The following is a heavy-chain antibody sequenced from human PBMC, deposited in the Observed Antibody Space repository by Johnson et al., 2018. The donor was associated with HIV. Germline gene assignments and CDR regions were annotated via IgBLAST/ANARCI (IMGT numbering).Heavy chain of an antibody. V-gene: IGHV3-53*01. CDR1: GFTVSSNY. CDR3: ARDRLAAADPDAFDI. D-gene: IGHD6-13*01. Sequence: MLLVESGGGLIQPGGSLILSCAASGFTVSSNYMSWVRQAPGKGLEWVSAISGSGGSTYYADSVKCRFTISRDNSKNTLYLQMNSLRAEDTAVYYCARDRLAAADPDAFDIWGQGTMVTVSS. J-gene: IGHJ3*02. CDR2: SGSGGST.